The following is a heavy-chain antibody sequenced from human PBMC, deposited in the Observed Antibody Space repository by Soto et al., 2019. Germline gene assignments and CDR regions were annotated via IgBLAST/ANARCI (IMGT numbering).Heavy chain of an antibody. CDR1: GGTCSSYA. Sequence: SVKVSCKASGGTCSSYAISWVRQAPGQGLEWMGGIIPIFGTANYAQKFQGRVTITADESTSTAYMELSSLRSEDTAVYYCARGRGYNWNLLYYYYGMDVWGQGTTVTVSS. J-gene: IGHJ6*02. CDR3: ARGRGYNWNLLYYYYGMDV. V-gene: IGHV1-69*13. CDR2: IIPIFGTA. D-gene: IGHD1-20*01.